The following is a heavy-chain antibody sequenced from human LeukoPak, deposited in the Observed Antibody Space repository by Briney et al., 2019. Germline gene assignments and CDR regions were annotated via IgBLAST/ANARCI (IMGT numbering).Heavy chain of an antibody. Sequence: GGSLRLSCAASGFTFSSYGMHWVRQAPGKGLEWVAVISYDGTTKYYGDSVKGRFTISRDNSKNTLYLQMNSLRAEDTAVYYCARDSYYYDSSGYGNYYYMDVWGKGTTVTISS. CDR3: ARDSYYYDSSGYGNYYYMDV. CDR2: ISYDGTTK. J-gene: IGHJ6*03. D-gene: IGHD3-22*01. CDR1: GFTFSSYG. V-gene: IGHV3-30*03.